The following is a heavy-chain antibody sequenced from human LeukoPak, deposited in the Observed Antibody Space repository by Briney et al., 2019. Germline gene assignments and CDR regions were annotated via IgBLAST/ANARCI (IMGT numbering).Heavy chain of an antibody. Sequence: GGSLRLSCAASGFTFSSYAMSWVRQAPGKGLEWVSSISGSGGSTYYADSVKGRFTISRDNSKNTLYLQMNSLRAEDTAVYYCAKSEGSSWHHFDYWGQGTLVTVSS. V-gene: IGHV3-23*01. CDR1: GFTFSSYA. CDR2: ISGSGGST. J-gene: IGHJ4*02. CDR3: AKSEGSSWHHFDY. D-gene: IGHD6-13*01.